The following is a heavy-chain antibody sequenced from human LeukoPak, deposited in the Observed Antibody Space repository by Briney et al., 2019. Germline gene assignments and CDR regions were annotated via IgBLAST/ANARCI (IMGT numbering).Heavy chain of an antibody. D-gene: IGHD4-17*01. Sequence: GGSLRLSCAASAFTFSSFGMHWVRQAPGKGLDWVAFIRYDGTNKYYADSVQGRFAISRDNSKNTLYLQMNSLRVEDTAVYFCARDPNGDYIGTFDMWGRGTMVSVSS. CDR1: AFTFSSFG. J-gene: IGHJ3*02. CDR3: ARDPNGDYIGTFDM. CDR2: IRYDGTNK. V-gene: IGHV3-30*02.